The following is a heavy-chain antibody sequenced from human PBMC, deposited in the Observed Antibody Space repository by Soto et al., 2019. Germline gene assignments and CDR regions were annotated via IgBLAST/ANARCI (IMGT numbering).Heavy chain of an antibody. Sequence: EVQLLESGGGLVQPGGSLRLSCAASGFTFSSYAMSWVRQAPGKGLEWVSAISGSGGSTYYADSVKGRFTISRDNSKNTLYLQMNSRRAEDTAVYYCAKALWFGELKLYYYYYYYMDVWGTGTTVTVSS. J-gene: IGHJ6*03. CDR2: ISGSGGST. CDR3: AKALWFGELKLYYYYYYYMDV. CDR1: GFTFSSYA. D-gene: IGHD3-10*01. V-gene: IGHV3-23*01.